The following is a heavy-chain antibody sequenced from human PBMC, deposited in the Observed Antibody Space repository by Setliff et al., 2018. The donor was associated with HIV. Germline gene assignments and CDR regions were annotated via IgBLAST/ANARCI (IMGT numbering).Heavy chain of an antibody. CDR2: IYYSGST. D-gene: IGHD2-15*01. J-gene: IGHJ4*02. V-gene: IGHV4-39*01. CDR3: ARSVPRYCSGGSCYPPLFDY. Sequence: ETLSLTCTVSGGSISSSSYYWGWIRQPPGKGLEWIGSIYYSGSTYHNPSLKSRVTISVDTSKNQFSLKLSSVTAADTAVYYCARSVPRYCSGGSCYPPLFDYWGQGTLVTVSS. CDR1: GGSISSSSYY.